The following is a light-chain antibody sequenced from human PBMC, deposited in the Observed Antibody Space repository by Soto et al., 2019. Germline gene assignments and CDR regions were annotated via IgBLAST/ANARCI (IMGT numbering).Light chain of an antibody. CDR3: QQNYSATWT. CDR1: QGISTY. J-gene: IGKJ1*01. V-gene: IGKV1-39*01. Sequence: DIQMTQSPSSLSASVGDGLTITCRASQGISTYLNWYQQKPGKAPKLLIYAASTLQSGVPSRFSGSASETDFTLTISSLQPEDFATYSCQQNYSATWTFGQGTKVDIK. CDR2: AAS.